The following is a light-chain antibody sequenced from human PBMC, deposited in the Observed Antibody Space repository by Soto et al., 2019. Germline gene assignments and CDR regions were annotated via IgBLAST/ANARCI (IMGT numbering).Light chain of an antibody. CDR2: AAS. V-gene: IGKV1-39*01. CDR1: QSNSLF. J-gene: IGKJ1*01. Sequence: DIQMTQSPSSLSASVGDTVTITCRASQSNSLFLNWYQQKPGKAPKLLIYAASTLQSGVPSRFSGNGSVTDFTLTISSLQPEDFATYYCHQTDSIPETFGQGTKVEIK. CDR3: HQTDSIPET.